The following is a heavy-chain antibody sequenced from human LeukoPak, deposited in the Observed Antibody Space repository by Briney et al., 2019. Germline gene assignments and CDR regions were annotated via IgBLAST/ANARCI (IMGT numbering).Heavy chain of an antibody. Sequence: SVKVSCKASGGIFSSYAISWVRQAPGQGLEWMGGIIPIFGTANYAQKFQGRVTITADESTSTAYMELSSLRSEDTAVYYCARTPYRGWRSGPSSGWLYYFDYWGQGTLVTVSS. CDR2: IIPIFGTA. CDR3: ARTPYRGWRSGPSSGWLYYFDY. D-gene: IGHD6-19*01. J-gene: IGHJ4*02. V-gene: IGHV1-69*01. CDR1: GGIFSSYA.